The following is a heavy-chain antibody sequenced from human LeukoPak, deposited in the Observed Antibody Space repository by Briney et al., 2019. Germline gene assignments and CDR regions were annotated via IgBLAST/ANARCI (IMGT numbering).Heavy chain of an antibody. Sequence: SETLSLTCTVSGGSISSSSYYWGWIRQPPGKGLEWIGSIYYSGSTYYNPSLKSRLTISVDTSKNQFSLKLSSVTAADTAVYYCARVKFSYYYYYMDVWGKGTTVTVSS. V-gene: IGHV4-39*07. CDR1: GGSISSSSYY. CDR2: IYYSGST. J-gene: IGHJ6*03. CDR3: ARVKFSYYYYYMDV.